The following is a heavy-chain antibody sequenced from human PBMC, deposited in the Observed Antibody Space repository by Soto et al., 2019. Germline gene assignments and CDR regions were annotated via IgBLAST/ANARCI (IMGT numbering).Heavy chain of an antibody. Sequence: QITLKESGPTLVKPTQTLTLICTFSGFSLSTSGVGVGWIRQPPGKALEWLALLYWYGDKRYSTSLQTRLSITKDTSKNQVVHTLTTVAPLDIATYYCAHIPIRPVLYRAFYFGPWGPGTLVTVSS. J-gene: IGHJ5*02. CDR3: AHIPIRPVLYRAFYFGP. D-gene: IGHD2-8*02. CDR2: LYWYGDK. V-gene: IGHV2-5*01. CDR1: GFSLSTSGVG.